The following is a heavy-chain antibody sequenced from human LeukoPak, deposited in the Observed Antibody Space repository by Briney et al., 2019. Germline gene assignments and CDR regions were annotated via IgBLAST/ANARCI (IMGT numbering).Heavy chain of an antibody. CDR1: GGTFSNYA. CDR2: IIRIFDTA. D-gene: IGHD1-1*01. CDR3: ARSTYGITWYKDEDFQH. Sequence: SVKVSCKASGGTFSNYAISWVRQAPGQGLEWMGGIIRIFDTANYAQTFQGRVTITTDKSTSTAYMELSSLRSEDTAMYYCARSTYGITWYKDEDFQHWGQGTLVTVSS. V-gene: IGHV1-69*05. J-gene: IGHJ1*01.